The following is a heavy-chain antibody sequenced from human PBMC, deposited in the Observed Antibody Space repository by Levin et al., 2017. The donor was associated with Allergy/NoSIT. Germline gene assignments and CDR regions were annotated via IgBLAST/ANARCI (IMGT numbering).Heavy chain of an antibody. CDR2: ISPYNGDT. V-gene: IGHV1-18*01. J-gene: IGHJ3*02. D-gene: IGHD2-8*01. CDR1: GFTFTFYA. Sequence: ASVKVSCKASGFTFTFYAFTWVRQAPGQGLEWMGWISPYNGDTKYAQTFQDRGTMTTDTSTSKAYMERRSLRSEDTAMYFCARAMAESAADTFDIWGQGTMVTVSS. CDR3: ARAMAESAADTFDI.